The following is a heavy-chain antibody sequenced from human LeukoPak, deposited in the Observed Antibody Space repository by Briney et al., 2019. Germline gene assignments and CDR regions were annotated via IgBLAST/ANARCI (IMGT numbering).Heavy chain of an antibody. V-gene: IGHV3-11*06. CDR1: GFTVSSNF. Sequence: GGSLRLSCAASGFTVSSNFMSWVRQAPGKGLEWVSYISSSSSYTNYADSVKGRFTISRDNAKNSLYLQMNSLRAEDTAVYYCARGAGLLWFGGQGTLVTVSS. CDR2: ISSSSSYT. CDR3: ARGAGLLWF. D-gene: IGHD3-10*01. J-gene: IGHJ4*02.